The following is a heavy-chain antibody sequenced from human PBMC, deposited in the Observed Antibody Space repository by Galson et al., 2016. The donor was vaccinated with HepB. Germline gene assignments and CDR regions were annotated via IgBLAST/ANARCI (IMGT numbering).Heavy chain of an antibody. D-gene: IGHD3-22*01. CDR3: ARDQLPRGLYDSSGSSPFDL. CDR1: GFTFISYN. J-gene: IGHJ3*01. CDR2: ISSSGIYI. Sequence: SLRLSCAASGFTFISYNMNWVRQAPGKGLEWVSSISSSGIYIYDADSVRGRFTISRDNAKNSLYLQMNSLRAEDTALYFCARDQLPRGLYDSSGSSPFDLWGQGTMVTVSS. V-gene: IGHV3-21*06.